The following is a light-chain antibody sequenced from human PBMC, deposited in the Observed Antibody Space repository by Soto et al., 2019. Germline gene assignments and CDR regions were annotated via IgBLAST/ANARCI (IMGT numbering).Light chain of an antibody. J-gene: IGKJ4*01. Sequence: EIVLTQSPATLSLSPGERATLSCRASQSVSSSLAWYQQKPGQAPRLLIYDASNRATGIPARFSGSGSGTDFTPTISSLEPEDFAVYYCQQRSNWPPALTFGGGTKVEIK. V-gene: IGKV3-11*01. CDR1: QSVSSS. CDR3: QQRSNWPPALT. CDR2: DAS.